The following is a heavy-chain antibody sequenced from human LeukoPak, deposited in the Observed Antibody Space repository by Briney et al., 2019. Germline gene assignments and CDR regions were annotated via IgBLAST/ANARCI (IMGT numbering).Heavy chain of an antibody. Sequence: SETLSLTCTVPGGSISSSSYYWGWIRQPPGKGLEWIGSIYYSGSTYYNPSLKSRVTISVDTSKNQFSLKLSSVTAADTAVYYCATLDPCRDGCNYCYYYGMDVWGQGTTVTVSS. CDR2: IYYSGST. CDR3: ATLDPCRDGCNYCYYYGMDV. CDR1: GGSISSSSYY. J-gene: IGHJ6*02. V-gene: IGHV4-39*01. D-gene: IGHD6-19*01.